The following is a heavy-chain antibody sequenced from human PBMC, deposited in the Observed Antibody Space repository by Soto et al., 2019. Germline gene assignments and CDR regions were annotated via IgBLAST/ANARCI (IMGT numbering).Heavy chain of an antibody. CDR1: GGTFGNSA. V-gene: IGHV1-69*12. CDR3: ARDGDPQSAFWSGPLGGGRFDP. Sequence: QVQLVQSGAEVKKPGSSVNVSCKTSGGTFGNSAVTWVRQAPGQGLEWLGGIVPMFGTANYAQKFQGRVTITADGSTITAYMELSSLNTDDTAVYYCARDGDPQSAFWSGPLGGGRFDPWGQGTLVTVSS. D-gene: IGHD3-3*01. CDR2: IVPMFGTA. J-gene: IGHJ5*02.